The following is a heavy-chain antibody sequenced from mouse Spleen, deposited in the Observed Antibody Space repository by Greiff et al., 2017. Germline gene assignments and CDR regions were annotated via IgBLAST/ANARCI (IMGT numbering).Heavy chain of an antibody. Sequence: QVHVKQSGPGLVQPSQSLSITCTVSGFSLTSYGVHWVRQSPGKGLEWLGVIWSGGSTDYNAAFISRLSISKDNSKSLVFFKMNSLQADDTAIYYCARKDYGNDYYAMDYWGQGTSVTVSS. J-gene: IGHJ4*01. V-gene: IGHV2-2*01. D-gene: IGHD2-1*01. CDR1: GFSLTSYG. CDR3: ARKDYGNDYYAMDY. CDR2: IWSGGST.